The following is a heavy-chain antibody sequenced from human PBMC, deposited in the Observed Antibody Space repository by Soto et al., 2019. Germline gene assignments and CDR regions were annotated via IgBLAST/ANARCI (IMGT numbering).Heavy chain of an antibody. CDR3: ARGGRDTSPLYYSYYSGMDV. J-gene: IGHJ6*02. D-gene: IGHD2-2*01. CDR1: GFTFSSYA. Sequence: VQLVESGGGVVQPGRSLRLSCAASGFTFSSYAMHWVRQAPGKGLEWVAFISHDGSNKYYADSVKGRFTISRDDSKNTLYLQMSSLRADDTAVYYCARGGRDTSPLYYSYYSGMDVWGQGTTVIVSS. CDR2: ISHDGSNK. V-gene: IGHV3-30-3*01.